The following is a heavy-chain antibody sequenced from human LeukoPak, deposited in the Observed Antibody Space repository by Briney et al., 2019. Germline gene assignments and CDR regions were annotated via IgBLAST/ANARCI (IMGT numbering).Heavy chain of an antibody. CDR3: ARGAWFGESPIYGMDV. J-gene: IGHJ6*02. CDR1: GGSFSGYY. Sequence: SETLSLTCAVYGGSFSGYYWSWIRQPPGKGLEWIGEINHSGSTNYNPSLKSRVTISVDTSENQFSLKLSSVTAADTAVYYCARGAWFGESPIYGMDVWGQGTTVTVSS. D-gene: IGHD3-10*01. V-gene: IGHV4-34*01. CDR2: INHSGST.